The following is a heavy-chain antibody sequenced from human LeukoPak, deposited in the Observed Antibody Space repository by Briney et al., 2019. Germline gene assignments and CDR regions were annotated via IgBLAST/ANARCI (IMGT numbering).Heavy chain of an antibody. CDR2: IKQDGTEK. CDR3: ARVSDYGSGSYFSR. CDR1: GFTFGSYW. Sequence: GGSLRLSCAASGFTFGSYWMSWVRQAPGKGLEWVANIKQDGTEKYYVDSVKGRFTISRDNAKNSLYLQMNSLRAEDTAVYYCARVSDYGSGSYFSRWGQGTLVTVSS. V-gene: IGHV3-7*01. J-gene: IGHJ4*02. D-gene: IGHD3-10*01.